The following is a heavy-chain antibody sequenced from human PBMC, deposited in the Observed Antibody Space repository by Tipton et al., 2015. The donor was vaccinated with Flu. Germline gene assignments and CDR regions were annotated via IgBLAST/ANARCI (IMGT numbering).Heavy chain of an antibody. CDR3: ATKEVSYCSGGSCYSYYFDY. J-gene: IGHJ4*01. Sequence: TLSLTCTVSGGSISSSSYYWGWIRQPPGKGLEWIGSIYYSGSTYYNPSLKSRVTISVDTSKNQFSLKLSSVTAADTAVYYCATKEVSYCSGGSCYSYYFDYCGHGTLVTVSS. V-gene: IGHV4-39*01. D-gene: IGHD2-15*01. CDR1: GGSISSSSYY. CDR2: IYYSGST.